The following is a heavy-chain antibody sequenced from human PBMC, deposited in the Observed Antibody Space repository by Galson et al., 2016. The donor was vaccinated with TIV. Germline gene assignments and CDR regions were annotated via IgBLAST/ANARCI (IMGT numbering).Heavy chain of an antibody. D-gene: IGHD2-15*01. CDR1: GDSISSFY. Sequence: ETLSLTCTLSGDSISSFYWIWSRQPPGKGLEWIAYISYTGFTKYNPTLKSRVTISVDTSKNHFSLKLMTVTAADTATYFCMGDFGSFRTDYWGHGVLVTVS. CDR3: MGDFGSFRTDY. CDR2: ISYTGFT. V-gene: IGHV4-59*12. J-gene: IGHJ4*01.